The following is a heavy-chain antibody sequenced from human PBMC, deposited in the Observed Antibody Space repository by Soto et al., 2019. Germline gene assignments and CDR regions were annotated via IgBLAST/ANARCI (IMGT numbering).Heavy chain of an antibody. CDR1: GFTFSSYA. V-gene: IGHV3-30-3*01. Sequence: QVQLVESGGGVVQPGRSLRLSCAASGFTFSSYAMHWVRQAPGKGLEWVAVISYDGSNKYYADSVKGRFTISRDNSKNTLYLQMNSLRAEDTAAYNCARATSGWYKDAFDIWGQGTMVTVSS. CDR2: ISYDGSNK. J-gene: IGHJ3*02. CDR3: ARATSGWYKDAFDI. D-gene: IGHD6-19*01.